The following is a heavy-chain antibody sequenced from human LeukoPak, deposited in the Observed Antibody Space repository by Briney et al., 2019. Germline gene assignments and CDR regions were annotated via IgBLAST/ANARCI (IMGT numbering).Heavy chain of an antibody. Sequence: SETLSLTCSVSGGPISSATYYWGWIRQPPGKRLEWIGSTHSHGSPYYNPSFQGRVTISVDTSKNQFFLKLSSVTAADTAVYHCARDHGNNWFDPWGQGTLVLVSS. CDR2: THSHGSP. V-gene: IGHV4-39*07. CDR3: ARDHGNNWFDP. CDR1: GGPISSATYY. J-gene: IGHJ5*02.